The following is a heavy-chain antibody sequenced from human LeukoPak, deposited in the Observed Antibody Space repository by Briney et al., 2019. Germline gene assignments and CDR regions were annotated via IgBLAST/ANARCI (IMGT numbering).Heavy chain of an antibody. D-gene: IGHD3-10*01. CDR2: ISSSSYI. V-gene: IGHV3-21*01. CDR1: GFTFSSYS. Sequence: SGGSLRLSCAASGFTFSSYSMNWVRQAPGKGLEWVSSISSSSYIYYADSVKGRFTISRDNAKNSLYLQMNSLRAEDTAVYYCARDSANDYGSGSYYKGYFDYWGQGTLVTVSS. J-gene: IGHJ4*02. CDR3: ARDSANDYGSGSYYKGYFDY.